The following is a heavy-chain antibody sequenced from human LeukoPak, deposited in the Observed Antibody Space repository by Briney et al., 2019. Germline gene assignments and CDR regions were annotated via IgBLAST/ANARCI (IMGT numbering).Heavy chain of an antibody. CDR2: ISSSSSTI. Sequence: GGSLRLSCAASGFTFSSYSMNWVRQAPGKGLEWVSYISSSSSTIYYADSVKGRFAISRDNAKNSLYLQMNSLRAEDTAVYYCARDRWSTIDYWGQGTLVTVSS. CDR1: GFTFSSYS. J-gene: IGHJ4*02. CDR3: ARDRWSTIDY. D-gene: IGHD2-8*02. V-gene: IGHV3-48*04.